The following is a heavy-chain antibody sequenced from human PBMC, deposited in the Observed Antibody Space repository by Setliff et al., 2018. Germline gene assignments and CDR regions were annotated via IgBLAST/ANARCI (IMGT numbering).Heavy chain of an antibody. Sequence: SETLSLTCAVSGGSISSSNWWSWVRQPPGKGLEWIGEINHSGSTKYNPSLKSRVTISVDTSKNQFSVKLSSVTAADTAVYYCARGLVTIFGVVIMSPPWFDPWGQGTQVTVSS. CDR3: ARGLVTIFGVVIMSPPWFDP. D-gene: IGHD3-3*01. J-gene: IGHJ5*02. CDR2: INHSGST. CDR1: GGSISSSNW. V-gene: IGHV4-4*02.